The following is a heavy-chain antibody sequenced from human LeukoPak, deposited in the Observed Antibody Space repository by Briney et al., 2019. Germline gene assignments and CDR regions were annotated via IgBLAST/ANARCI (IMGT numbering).Heavy chain of an antibody. J-gene: IGHJ4*02. CDR1: GYSFSNSW. Sequence: GASLQISCKGSGYSFSNSWIGWVRQKPGKGLEWMGTIYPGDSDSRYSPSFEGQVTFSADKSISTAYLQWSSLKSSDTAMYYCARQWADGSGSYYFYWGQGTLVTVSS. V-gene: IGHV5-51*01. CDR2: IYPGDSDS. CDR3: ARQWADGSGSYYFY. D-gene: IGHD3-10*01.